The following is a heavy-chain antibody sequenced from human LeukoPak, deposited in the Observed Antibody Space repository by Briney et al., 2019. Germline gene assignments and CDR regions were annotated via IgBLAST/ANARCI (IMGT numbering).Heavy chain of an antibody. D-gene: IGHD2-15*01. CDR1: GFSISGNH. Sequence: GGSLRLSCAASGFSISGNHMSWVRQAAGKGLEWVSVIYSDSTTYYADSVKGRFTISRDNSKNTLYLQMKSLRAEDTAVYYCASYCSAGSCRLSDGYWGQGTLVTVSS. V-gene: IGHV3-53*01. CDR3: ASYCSAGSCRLSDGY. J-gene: IGHJ4*02. CDR2: IYSDSTT.